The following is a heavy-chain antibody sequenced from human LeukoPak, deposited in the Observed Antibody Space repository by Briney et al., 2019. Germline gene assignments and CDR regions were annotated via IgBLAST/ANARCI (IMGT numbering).Heavy chain of an antibody. CDR2: IYSGGST. V-gene: IGHV3-53*04. CDR3: ARDNWFDSSVSGSYGMDV. CDR1: GFTFSSYA. D-gene: IGHD3-22*01. J-gene: IGHJ6*02. Sequence: PGGSLRLSCAASGFTFSSYAMSWVRQAPGKGLEWVSVIYSGGSTYYADSVKGRFTISRHNSKNTLYLQMNSLRAEDTAVYYCARDNWFDSSVSGSYGMDVWGQGTTVTVSS.